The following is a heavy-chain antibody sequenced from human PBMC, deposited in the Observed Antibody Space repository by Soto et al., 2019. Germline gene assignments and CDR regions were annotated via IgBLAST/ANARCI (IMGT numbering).Heavy chain of an antibody. J-gene: IGHJ3*01. CDR2: LYDVDGS. CDR1: RFTISGKKY. CDR3: ATWHEREHAYDV. V-gene: IGHV3-53*01. Sequence: DVQLVESGGGLIQPGESLRLSCVAFRFTISGKKYVAWVRQAPGKGLEWVSALYDVDGSFYADSVKGRFTTSSDSSKTTVYLQMSDLRPDDTAVYYCATWHEREHAYDVWGQGTTVTVSS. D-gene: IGHD1-1*01.